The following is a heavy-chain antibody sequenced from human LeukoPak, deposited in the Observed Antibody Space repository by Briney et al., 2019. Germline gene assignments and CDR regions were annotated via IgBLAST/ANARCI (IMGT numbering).Heavy chain of an antibody. V-gene: IGHV4-30-4*08. D-gene: IGHD2-2*01. J-gene: IGHJ5*02. CDR1: GGSISSGDYY. Sequence: PSQTLSLTCTVSGGSISSGDYYWSWIRQPPGKGLEWIGYIYYSGSTYYNPSLKSRVTISVDTSKNQFSLKLSSVTAADTAVYYCARDYCSSTSCYLNWLDPWGQGTLVTVSS. CDR3: ARDYCSSTSCYLNWLDP. CDR2: IYYSGST.